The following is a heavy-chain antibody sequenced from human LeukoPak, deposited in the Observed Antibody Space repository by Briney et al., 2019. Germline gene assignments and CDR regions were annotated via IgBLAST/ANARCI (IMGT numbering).Heavy chain of an antibody. CDR2: INPSGGST. CDR3: ARDQEGFDY. J-gene: IGHJ4*02. CDR1: GYTFTSYY. V-gene: IGHV1-46*01. Sequence: ASVKVSCKASGYTFTSYYMHWVRQAPGQGLEWMGIINPSGGSTSYAQKFQGRVTVTRDTSTSTVHMELSGLRSEDAAVYYCARDQEGFDYWGQGTLVTVSS.